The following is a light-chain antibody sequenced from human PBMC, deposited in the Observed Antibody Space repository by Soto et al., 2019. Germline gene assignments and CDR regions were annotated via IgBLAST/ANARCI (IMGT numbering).Light chain of an antibody. J-gene: IGKJ1*01. Sequence: ETVMTQSPATLSVSPGGRATLSCRASQSISDTLAWYQQKPGQAPRLLIHGASTRATGFPARFSGSGSGTDFTLTISSLQSEDFAVYYCQQYNNWPWTFGPGTKVEIK. CDR3: QQYNNWPWT. V-gene: IGKV3-15*01. CDR2: GAS. CDR1: QSISDT.